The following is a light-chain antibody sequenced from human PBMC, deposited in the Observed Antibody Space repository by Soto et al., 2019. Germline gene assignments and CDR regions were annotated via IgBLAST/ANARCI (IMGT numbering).Light chain of an antibody. Sequence: DIVMTQSPDSLAVSLGERATINCKSSQSVLYSSNNKNYLAWYQQKPGQPSKLLIYWASTRESGVSDRFSGSGSGTDFTLTISSLQAEDVAVYYCQQYYRTPRTFGQGTKVDIK. CDR3: QQYYRTPRT. V-gene: IGKV4-1*01. CDR2: WAS. CDR1: QSVLYSSNNKNY. J-gene: IGKJ1*01.